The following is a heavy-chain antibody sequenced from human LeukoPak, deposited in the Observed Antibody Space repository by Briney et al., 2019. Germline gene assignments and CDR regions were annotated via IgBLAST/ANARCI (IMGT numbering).Heavy chain of an antibody. CDR1: GFTVSSTY. Sequence: GGSLRLSCAASGFTVSSTYMSWVRQAPGKGLEWVSVIYSGGATYYTHSVKGRFSISRDTSKNTLYMQMNSLRAEDTAVYYCARGNDYSYYMDVWGKGTTVTISS. D-gene: IGHD1-1*01. CDR2: IYSGGAT. J-gene: IGHJ6*03. V-gene: IGHV3-53*01. CDR3: ARGNDYSYYMDV.